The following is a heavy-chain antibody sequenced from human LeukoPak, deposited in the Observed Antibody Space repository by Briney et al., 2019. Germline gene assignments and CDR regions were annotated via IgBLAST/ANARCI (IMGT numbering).Heavy chain of an antibody. Sequence: PSETLSLTCAVYGGSFSGYYWSWIRQPPGKGLEWIGEINHSGSTNYNPSLKSRVTISVDTSKNQFSLKLSSATAADTAVYYCARGSYYYGSGSYYSRSNYMDVWGKGTTVTVSS. J-gene: IGHJ6*03. CDR3: ARGSYYYGSGSYYSRSNYMDV. V-gene: IGHV4-34*01. D-gene: IGHD3-10*01. CDR1: GGSFSGYY. CDR2: INHSGST.